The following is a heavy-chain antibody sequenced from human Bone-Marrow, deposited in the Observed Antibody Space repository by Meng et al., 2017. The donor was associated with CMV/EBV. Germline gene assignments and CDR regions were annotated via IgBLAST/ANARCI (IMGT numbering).Heavy chain of an antibody. Sequence: SETLSLTCTVSGDSVSSGNYYWSWIRQPPGKGLEWIGYIYSSGSTNYNPSLKSRVTISVDTSKNRFSLRLSSVTAADTAVYYCARLRPFDYWGQGTLVTVSS. CDR3: ARLRPFDY. CDR1: GDSVSSGNYY. CDR2: IYSSGST. V-gene: IGHV4-61*01. J-gene: IGHJ4*02.